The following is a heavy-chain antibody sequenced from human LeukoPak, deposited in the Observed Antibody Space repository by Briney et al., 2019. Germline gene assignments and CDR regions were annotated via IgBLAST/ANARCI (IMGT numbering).Heavy chain of an antibody. CDR1: GFTFSSYA. V-gene: IGHV3-23*01. Sequence: PGGSLRLSCAASGFTFSSYAMSWVHQAPGKGLEWVSAISGSGGSTYCADSVKGRFTISRDNSKNTLYLQMNSLRAEDTAVYYCAKVPLTGYSSGWYLVYFDYWGQGTLVTVSS. D-gene: IGHD6-19*01. CDR3: AKVPLTGYSSGWYLVYFDY. CDR2: ISGSGGST. J-gene: IGHJ4*02.